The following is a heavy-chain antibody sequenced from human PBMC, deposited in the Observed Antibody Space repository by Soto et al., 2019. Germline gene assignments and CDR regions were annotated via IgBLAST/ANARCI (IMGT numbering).Heavy chain of an antibody. CDR1: GGSISSGDYY. D-gene: IGHD3-10*01. Sequence: QVQLQESGPGLVKPSQTLSLTCTVSGGSISSGDYYWSWIRQPPGKGLEWIGYIYYSGSTYYNPFLKSRVTRSVDTSKHQCSLMLSPVTAADTAVYYCASRKSSPFFDYWGQGPLVTVSS. CDR2: IYYSGST. V-gene: IGHV4-30-4*01. CDR3: ASRKSSPFFDY. J-gene: IGHJ4*02.